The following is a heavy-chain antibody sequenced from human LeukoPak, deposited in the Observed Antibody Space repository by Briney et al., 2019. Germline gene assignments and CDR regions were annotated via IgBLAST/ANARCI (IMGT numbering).Heavy chain of an antibody. CDR1: GFTFSNAW. CDR3: TTAPGRYDY. D-gene: IGHD3-10*01. CDR2: IKTKTAGGTT. J-gene: IGHJ4*02. V-gene: IGHV3-15*01. Sequence: GGSPRLSCAASGFTFSNAWMNWVRQVPGKGLGWVGRIKTKTAGGTTDYGAPVTGRFTISRDDSKNTLYLQMDSLKTEDTAIYYCTTAPGRYDYWGQGTLVTVSS.